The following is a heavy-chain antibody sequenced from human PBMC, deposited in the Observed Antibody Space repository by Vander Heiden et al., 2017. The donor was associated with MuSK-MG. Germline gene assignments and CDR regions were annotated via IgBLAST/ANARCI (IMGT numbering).Heavy chain of an antibody. J-gene: IGHJ3*02. CDR3: AGRGGIAVAGTVDAFDI. V-gene: IGHV5-51*03. Sequence: EVQLVQSGAEVTKPGQSLKISCKGSGYSFTSHGIGWVRQMPGKGLEWMGIIYPGDSDTRYSPYFQGQVTISADKSISTAYLQWSSLKASDTAMYYCAGRGGIAVAGTVDAFDIWGQGTMVTVSS. D-gene: IGHD6-19*01. CDR1: GYSFTSHG. CDR2: IYPGDSDT.